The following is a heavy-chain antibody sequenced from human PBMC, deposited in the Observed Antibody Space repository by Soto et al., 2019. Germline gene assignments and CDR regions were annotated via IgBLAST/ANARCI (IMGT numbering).Heavy chain of an antibody. CDR1: GYTFISYA. D-gene: IGHD2-15*01. J-gene: IGHJ4*02. CDR2: INAGNGNT. V-gene: IGHV1-3*01. CDR3: ARDCSGGSCYLAMDY. Sequence: ASVKVSCKASGYTFISYAMPWVRQAPGQRLEWMGWINAGNGNTKYSQKFQGRVTITRDTSASTAYMELSSLRSEDTAVYYCARDCSGGSCYLAMDYWGQGTLVTVS.